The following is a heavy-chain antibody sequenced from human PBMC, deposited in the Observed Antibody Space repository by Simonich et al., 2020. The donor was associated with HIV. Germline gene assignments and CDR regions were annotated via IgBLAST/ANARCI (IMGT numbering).Heavy chain of an antibody. Sequence: EVQLVESGGGLVKPGGSLRLSCAASGFTFSSYSMNWVRQAPGKGMEWVSSISSSSSDIYYANSVKGRFTISRDNAKNSLYLQMNSLRAEDTAVYYCARDGRKGSSTSCSDYWGQGTLVTVSS. CDR1: GFTFSSYS. CDR2: ISSSSSDI. V-gene: IGHV3-21*01. D-gene: IGHD2-2*01. CDR3: ARDGRKGSSTSCSDY. J-gene: IGHJ4*02.